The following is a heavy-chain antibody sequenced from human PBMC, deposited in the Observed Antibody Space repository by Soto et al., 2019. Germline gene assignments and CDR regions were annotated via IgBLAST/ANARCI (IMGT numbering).Heavy chain of an antibody. D-gene: IGHD3-9*01. V-gene: IGHV4-39*01. CDR1: GGSIISTRSY. J-gene: IGHJ6*02. CDR2: MYYSGST. Sequence: SETLSLTCNVSGGSIISTRSYWALIRQPPGKGLEWIGSMYYSGSTYSNPSLKSRVAISGDTSKNQFSLKLTSVTAADTAVYYCARTGGVYDIVTGEGYGMDVWGQGTTVTVSS. CDR3: ARTGGVYDIVTGEGYGMDV.